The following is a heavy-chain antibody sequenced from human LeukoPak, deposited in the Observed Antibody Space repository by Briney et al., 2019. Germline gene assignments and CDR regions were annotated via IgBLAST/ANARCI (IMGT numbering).Heavy chain of an antibody. CDR2: IIPILGIA. CDR3: ASRASSSWYDIDY. J-gene: IGHJ4*02. D-gene: IGHD6-13*01. Sequence: SVKVSCKASGGTFSSYAISWVRQAPGQGLEWMGRIIPILGIANYAQKFQGRVTITADKSTSTAYMELSSLRSEDTAVYYCASRASSSWYDIDYWGQGTLVTVSS. CDR1: GGTFSSYA. V-gene: IGHV1-69*04.